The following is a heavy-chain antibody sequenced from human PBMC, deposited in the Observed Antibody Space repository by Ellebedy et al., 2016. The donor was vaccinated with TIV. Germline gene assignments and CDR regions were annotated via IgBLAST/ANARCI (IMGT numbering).Heavy chain of an antibody. D-gene: IGHD3-22*01. CDR3: ARPPSDLRYYDRSEGVFDY. J-gene: IGHJ4*02. CDR1: GFTFSSYG. Sequence: GESLKISCAAYGFTFSSYGMHWVRQAPGKGLEWVAVISYDGSNKYYADSVKGRFTISRDNSKNTLYLQMNSLRAEDTAVYYCARPPSDLRYYDRSEGVFDYWGQGTLVTVSS. CDR2: ISYDGSNK. V-gene: IGHV3-30*03.